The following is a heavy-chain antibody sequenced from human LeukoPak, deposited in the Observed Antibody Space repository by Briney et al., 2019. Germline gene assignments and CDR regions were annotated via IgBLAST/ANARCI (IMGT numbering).Heavy chain of an antibody. J-gene: IGHJ3*02. CDR1: GYSISSGYY. Sequence: PSETLSLTCAVSGYSISSGYYWGWIRPPPGKGLEWIGSVYHSGSTFYNPSLKSRVTISADTSKNQFSLTLTSVTAADTAVYYCARPQGATAMVAFHIWGQGTMVTVSS. D-gene: IGHD2-2*01. V-gene: IGHV4-38-2*01. CDR2: VYHSGST. CDR3: ARPQGATAMVAFHI.